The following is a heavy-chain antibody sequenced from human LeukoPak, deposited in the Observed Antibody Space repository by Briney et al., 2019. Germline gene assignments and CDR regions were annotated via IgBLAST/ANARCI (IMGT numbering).Heavy chain of an antibody. CDR3: AKDLRTPYFDY. V-gene: IGHV3-23*01. D-gene: IGHD2-15*01. J-gene: IGHJ4*02. Sequence: GRSLRLSCAASGFTFSSYAMSWVRQAPGKGLEWVSAISGSGGSTYYADSVKGRLTISRDNSKNTLYQQMNSLRAEDTAVYYCAKDLRTPYFDYWGQGTLVTVSS. CDR1: GFTFSSYA. CDR2: ISGSGGST.